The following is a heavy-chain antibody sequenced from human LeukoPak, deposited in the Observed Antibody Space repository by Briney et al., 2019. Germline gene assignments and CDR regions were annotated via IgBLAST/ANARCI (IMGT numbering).Heavy chain of an antibody. CDR1: GGPISSYY. CDR3: ARPYSSNWYDAFHI. J-gene: IGHJ3*02. V-gene: IGHV4-59*01. CDR2: VSYRGTT. D-gene: IGHD6-13*01. Sequence: SETLSLTCTVFGGPISSYYWNWIRQPPGKGLEWIGYVSYRGTTNYNPSLKSRVTISVDTSKNQFSLKLSSVTAADTAVYYCARPYSSNWYDAFHIWGQGTMVTVSS.